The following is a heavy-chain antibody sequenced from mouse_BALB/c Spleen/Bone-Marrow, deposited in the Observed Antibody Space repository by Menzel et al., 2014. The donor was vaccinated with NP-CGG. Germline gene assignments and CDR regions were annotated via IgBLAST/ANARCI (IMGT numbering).Heavy chain of an antibody. J-gene: IGHJ1*01. Sequence: VQLQQPGAELVKPGASVKLSCTASGFNIKDTYMHWVKQRPEQGLEWIGRIDPANGNTKYDPKFQGKATITADTSSNTAYLQLSSLTSEDTAVYYCASYRYAWYFDVWGAGTTVTVSS. CDR2: IDPANGNT. CDR3: ASYRYAWYFDV. D-gene: IGHD2-14*01. CDR1: GFNIKDTY. V-gene: IGHV14-3*02.